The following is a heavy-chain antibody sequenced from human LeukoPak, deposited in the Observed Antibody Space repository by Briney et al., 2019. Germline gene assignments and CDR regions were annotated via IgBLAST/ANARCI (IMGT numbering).Heavy chain of an antibody. CDR1: GGSISSSNW. V-gene: IGHV4-4*02. CDR3: AREGGPKRDWFIWGVWFDP. Sequence: PSETLSLTCAVSGGSISSSNWWSWVRQPPGKGLEWIGEIYHSGGTNYNPSLKSRVTISVDKSKNQFSLKLSSATAADTAVYYCAREGGPKRDWFIWGVWFDPWGQGTLVTVSS. J-gene: IGHJ5*02. D-gene: IGHD3/OR15-3a*01. CDR2: IYHSGGT.